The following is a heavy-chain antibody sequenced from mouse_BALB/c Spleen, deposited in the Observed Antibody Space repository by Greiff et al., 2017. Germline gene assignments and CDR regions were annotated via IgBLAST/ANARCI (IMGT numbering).Heavy chain of an antibody. D-gene: IGHD2-1*01. Sequence: EVQLKESGAELVRPGALVKLSCKASGFNIKDYYMHWVKQRPEQGLEWIGWIDPENGNTIYDPKFQGKASITADTSSNTAYLQLSSLTSEDTAVYYCARWGNPYAMDYWGQGTSVTVSS. CDR3: ARWGNPYAMDY. CDR1: GFNIKDYY. J-gene: IGHJ4*01. V-gene: IGHV14-1*02. CDR2: IDPENGNT.